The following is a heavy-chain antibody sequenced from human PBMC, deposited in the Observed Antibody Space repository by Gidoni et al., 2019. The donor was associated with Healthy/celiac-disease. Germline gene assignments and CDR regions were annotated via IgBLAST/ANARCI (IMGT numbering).Heavy chain of an antibody. CDR2: ISWDGGST. CDR1: GFTFDDYA. D-gene: IGHD2-21*02. CDR3: AKNAGDGGNLVDY. Sequence: EVQLVESGGVVVQPGGSLRLSCAASGFTFDDYAMHWVRQAPGKGLEWVSLISWDGGSTYYADSVKGRFTISRDNSKNSLYLQMNSLRAEDTALYYCAKNAGDGGNLVDYWGQGTLVTVSS. J-gene: IGHJ4*02. V-gene: IGHV3-43D*03.